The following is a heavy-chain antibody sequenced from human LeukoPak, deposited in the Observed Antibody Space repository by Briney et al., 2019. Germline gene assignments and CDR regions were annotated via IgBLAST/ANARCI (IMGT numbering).Heavy chain of an antibody. D-gene: IGHD4-17*01. CDR2: ISRDGGST. CDR1: GFTFSSYA. Sequence: GGSLRLSCAASGFTFSSYAMSWVRQAPGKGLEYVSVISRDGGSTSYANSVKGRFTISRDNSRNRLFLQMGSLRAEDMAVYYCARESGERDFWFDSWGQGTLVTVSS. CDR3: ARESGERDFWFDS. J-gene: IGHJ5*01. V-gene: IGHV3-64*01.